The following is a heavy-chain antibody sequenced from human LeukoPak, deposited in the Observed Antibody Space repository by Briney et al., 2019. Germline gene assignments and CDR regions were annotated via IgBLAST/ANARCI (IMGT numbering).Heavy chain of an antibody. CDR3: ARSHNWGSGYYYYYMDV. CDR1: GFTFSSYD. D-gene: IGHD7-27*01. CDR2: IGTAGDT. V-gene: IGHV3-13*01. Sequence: PGGSLRLSCAASGFTFSSYDMHWVRQATGKGLEWVSAIGTAGDTYYPGSVKGRFTISRENAKNSLYLRMNSLRAGDTAVYYCARSHNWGSGYYYYYMDVWGKGTTVTVSS. J-gene: IGHJ6*03.